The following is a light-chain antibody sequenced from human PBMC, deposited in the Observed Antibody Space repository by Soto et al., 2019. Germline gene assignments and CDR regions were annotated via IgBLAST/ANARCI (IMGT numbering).Light chain of an antibody. V-gene: IGKV1-39*01. CDR3: QQTYSFPWT. CDR2: AAS. CDR1: QSMSTY. J-gene: IGKJ1*01. Sequence: DIQMTQSPSSLSASVGDRVTITCRASQSMSTYLNWYQQKPGIAPNLLIYAASSLQGGVPSRFSGSGSGTDFTLTISSLQPEDFATYYCQQTYSFPWTFGQGTKVEVK.